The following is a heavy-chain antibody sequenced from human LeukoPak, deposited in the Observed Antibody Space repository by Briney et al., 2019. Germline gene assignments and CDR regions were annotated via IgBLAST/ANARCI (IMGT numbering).Heavy chain of an antibody. D-gene: IGHD3-22*01. V-gene: IGHV1-46*01. CDR3: ARDKHDSSGYFYYFDY. CDR2: INPSADST. J-gene: IGHJ4*02. CDR1: GYTFINYY. Sequence: ASVKVSCKASGYTFINYYMHWVRQAPGQGLEWMAIINPSADSTSYAQKFQGRVTLTRDTSTSTVYMELSSLRSEDTAVYYCARDKHDSSGYFYYFDYWGQGTLVTVSS.